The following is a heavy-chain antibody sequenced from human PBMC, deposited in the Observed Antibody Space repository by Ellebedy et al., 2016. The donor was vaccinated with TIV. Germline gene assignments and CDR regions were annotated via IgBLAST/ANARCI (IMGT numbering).Heavy chain of an antibody. CDR1: GYTFTGYY. CDR2: INPNSGAT. J-gene: IGHJ5*02. Sequence: AASVKVSCKASGYTFTGYYMHWVRQAPGQGLGWMGWINPNSGATNYVQKFQGRVTMTRDTSITTAYMELRRLTSDDTAVYYCARDSSSYNWFDPWGQGTLVTVSS. CDR3: ARDSSSYNWFDP. V-gene: IGHV1-2*02. D-gene: IGHD2-2*01.